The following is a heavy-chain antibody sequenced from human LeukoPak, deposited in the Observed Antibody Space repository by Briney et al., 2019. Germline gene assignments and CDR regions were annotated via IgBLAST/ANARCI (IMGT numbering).Heavy chain of an antibody. CDR1: GGSITTYY. CDR3: ASLLGNWFDP. CDR2: IYTRGNT. V-gene: IGHV4-4*08. Sequence: SETLSLTCNVTGGSITTYYWSWIRQPPGKGLEWIGYIYTRGNTNYNPSLKSRVTISADASKNQVSLRLNSVTAADTAVYYCASLLGNWFDPWGQGTLVTVSS. D-gene: IGHD2/OR15-2a*01. J-gene: IGHJ5*02.